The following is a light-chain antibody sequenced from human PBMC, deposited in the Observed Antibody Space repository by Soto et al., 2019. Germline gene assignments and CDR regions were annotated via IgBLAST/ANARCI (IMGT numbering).Light chain of an antibody. CDR2: DVS. Sequence: QCALTQPASVSGSPGQSITISCTGTSSDVGGYNYVSWYQQYPGKAPKLMIYDVSNRPSGVSNRFSGSKSGNTASLTISGLQAADEADYYCSSYTISNTLVFGSGTKLTVL. J-gene: IGLJ1*01. CDR1: SSDVGGYNY. V-gene: IGLV2-14*01. CDR3: SSYTISNTLV.